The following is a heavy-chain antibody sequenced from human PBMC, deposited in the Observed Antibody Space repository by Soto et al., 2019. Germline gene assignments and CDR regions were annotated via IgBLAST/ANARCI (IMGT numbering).Heavy chain of an antibody. J-gene: IGHJ4*02. CDR3: EREVGYHYDGSPSGYFDS. Sequence: RSLTCVVSGNSISTTTWRRWVRQSPGKGLAWSGEIYHSGSTNYNPTLKSRVTISVDKSKNQFSLKLSSVTAAATDVYYCEREVGYHYDGSPSGYFDSWGQGTLVTVSS. CDR2: IYHSGST. D-gene: IGHD3-22*01. V-gene: IGHV4-4*02. CDR1: GNSISTTTW.